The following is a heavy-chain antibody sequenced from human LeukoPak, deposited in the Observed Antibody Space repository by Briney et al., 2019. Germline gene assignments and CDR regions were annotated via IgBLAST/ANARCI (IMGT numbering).Heavy chain of an antibody. CDR3: ARGRDY. CDR1: GGSFSGYY. CDR2: INHSGST. V-gene: IGHV4-34*01. J-gene: IGHJ4*02. Sequence: GTLSLTCAVYGGSFSGYYWSWIRQPPGKGLEWIGEINHSGSTNYNPFLKSRVTISIDTSKNQFSLKLSSVTAADTAVYYCARGRDYWGQGTLVTVSS.